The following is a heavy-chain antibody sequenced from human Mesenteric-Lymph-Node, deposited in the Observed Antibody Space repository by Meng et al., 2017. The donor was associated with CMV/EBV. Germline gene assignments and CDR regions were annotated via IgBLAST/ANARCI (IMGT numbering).Heavy chain of an antibody. V-gene: IGHV4-59*12. CDR2: IDYSGSA. CDR3: ARATIFGVVRYYFDY. J-gene: IGHJ4*02. D-gene: IGHD3-3*01. CDR1: GDSISSFY. Sequence: SETLSLTCTVSGDSISSFYWSWIRQPPGKGLEWIGYIDYSGSATYNPSLKSRVTISADTSKNQFSLKLSFVTAADTAVYYCARATIFGVVRYYFDYWGQGTLVTVSS.